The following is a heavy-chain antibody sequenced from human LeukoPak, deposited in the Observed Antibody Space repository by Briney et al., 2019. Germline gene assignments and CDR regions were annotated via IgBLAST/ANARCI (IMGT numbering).Heavy chain of an antibody. CDR2: IYTSGST. J-gene: IGHJ6*02. D-gene: IGHD6-13*01. Sequence: AETLSLTCTVWGGSISSYYWGWVRQAAGKGVGGVGGIYTSGSTNYNPSLKSRVTMSVDTSKNQFSLKLSSVTAADTAVYYCAREYSSSWYDYYYYGMDVWGQGTTVTVSS. V-gene: IGHV4-4*07. CDR3: AREYSSSWYDYYYYGMDV. CDR1: GGSISSYY.